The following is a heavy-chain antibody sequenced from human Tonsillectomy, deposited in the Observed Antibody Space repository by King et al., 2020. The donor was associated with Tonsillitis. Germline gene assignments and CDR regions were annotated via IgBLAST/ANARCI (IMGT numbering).Heavy chain of an antibody. Sequence: VQLVESGGGLVQPGGSLRLSCAASGFTFSSYAMGWARQAPGKGLEWVSGISGSGGYTYYADSVKGRFTISRDNSKNMLYLQMNSLRAEDTAIYYCATHRGDYYASSGYHPFDYWGQGTLVTVSS. CDR1: GFTFSSYA. CDR3: ATHRGDYYASSGYHPFDY. J-gene: IGHJ4*02. CDR2: ISGSGGYT. D-gene: IGHD3-22*01. V-gene: IGHV3-23*04.